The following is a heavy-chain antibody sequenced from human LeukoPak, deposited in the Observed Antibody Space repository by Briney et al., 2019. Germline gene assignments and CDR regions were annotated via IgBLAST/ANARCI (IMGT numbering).Heavy chain of an antibody. CDR1: GYTFTCYY. J-gene: IGHJ5*02. CDR2: MNPKNGNP. V-gene: IGHV1-8*02. D-gene: IGHD3-10*01. Sequence: ASVTVSCKASGYTFTCYYMHWVRQAPGQGLEWMGWMNPKNGNPVYAQTSQGRLTMTSNTSISTAYMELSSLRSEDTAVYYCARGVRRITMVRGVYNWFDPWGQGTLVTVSS. CDR3: ARGVRRITMVRGVYNWFDP.